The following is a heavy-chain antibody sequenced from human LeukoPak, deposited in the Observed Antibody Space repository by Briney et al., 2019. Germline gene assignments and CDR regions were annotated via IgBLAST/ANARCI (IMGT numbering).Heavy chain of an antibody. D-gene: IGHD5-18*01. CDR1: GGSISSYY. CDR2: IYYSGST. CDR3: ARQSLQNTAMDY. Sequence: SETLSLTCTVSGGSISSYYWSWIRQPPGKGLEWIGYIYYSGSTNYNPSLKSRVTISVDTSKNQFSLKLSSVTAADTAVYYCARQSLQNTAMDYWGQGTLVTVSS. V-gene: IGHV4-59*08. J-gene: IGHJ4*02.